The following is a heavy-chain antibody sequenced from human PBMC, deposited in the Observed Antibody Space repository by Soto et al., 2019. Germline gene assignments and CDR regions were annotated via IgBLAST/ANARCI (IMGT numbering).Heavy chain of an antibody. CDR1: GFTFSNYS. CDR2: ISGSGGST. V-gene: IGHV3-23*01. CDR3: AKESGFYPLAYFDY. D-gene: IGHD3-3*01. Sequence: PGGSLILSCAASGFTFSNYSMTWVRQAPGKGLEWVSGISGSGGSTYYADSVKGRFTISRDNSKNTLYLQMNSLRAEDTAVYYCAKESGFYPLAYFDYWGQGTLVTVSS. J-gene: IGHJ4*02.